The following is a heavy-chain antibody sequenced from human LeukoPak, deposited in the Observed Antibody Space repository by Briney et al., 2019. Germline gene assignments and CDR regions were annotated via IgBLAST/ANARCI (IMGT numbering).Heavy chain of an antibody. Sequence: ASVKVSCKASGYTFTSYGISWVRQAPGQGLEWMGWISAYNGNTNYAQKLQGRVTMTTDTSTSTAYMELRSLRSGDTAVYYCARELVPIAAAGTIGWFDPWGQGTLVTVSS. V-gene: IGHV1-18*01. CDR3: ARELVPIAAAGTIGWFDP. D-gene: IGHD6-13*01. CDR2: ISAYNGNT. J-gene: IGHJ5*02. CDR1: GYTFTSYG.